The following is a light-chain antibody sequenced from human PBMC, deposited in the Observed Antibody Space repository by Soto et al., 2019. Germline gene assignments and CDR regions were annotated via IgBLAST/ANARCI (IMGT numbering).Light chain of an antibody. J-gene: IGKJ3*01. V-gene: IGKV3-20*01. Sequence: EIVLTQSPGTLSLSPGARAPLSCRASQSVSSSYLAWYQQKPGQAPRLLIYGASSRATGIPDRFSGSGSGTDFTLTISRLEPEDFAVYYCQQGFTFGPGTKVDI. CDR2: GAS. CDR1: QSVSSSY. CDR3: QQGFT.